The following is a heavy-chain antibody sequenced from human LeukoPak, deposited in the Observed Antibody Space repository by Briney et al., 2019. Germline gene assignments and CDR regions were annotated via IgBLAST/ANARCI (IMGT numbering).Heavy chain of an antibody. V-gene: IGHV1-2*02. D-gene: IGHD6-13*01. J-gene: IGHJ4*02. CDR3: ASTAAAAPMGNFDY. CDR1: GYTFTGYY. CDR2: INPNSGGT. Sequence: ASVKVSCKASGYTFTGYYMHWVRQAPGQGLEWMGWINPNSGGTNYAQKFQGRVTMTRDTSISTVYMELSRLRSDDTAVYYCASTAAAAPMGNFDYWGQGTLVTVSS.